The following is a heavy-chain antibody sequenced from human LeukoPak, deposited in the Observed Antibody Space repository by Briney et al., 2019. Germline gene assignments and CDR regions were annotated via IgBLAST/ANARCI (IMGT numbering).Heavy chain of an antibody. D-gene: IGHD5-24*01. Sequence: PGGSLRLSCAASGFTFSDYYMSWIRQAPGKGLEWVSYISSSGSTIYYADSVKGRFSISRDNSKNTLYLQMNSLRAEDTAIYYCAKVSDAYNYGSWGQGALVTVSS. J-gene: IGHJ5*02. CDR3: AKVSDAYNYGS. V-gene: IGHV3-11*01. CDR2: ISSSGSTI. CDR1: GFTFSDYY.